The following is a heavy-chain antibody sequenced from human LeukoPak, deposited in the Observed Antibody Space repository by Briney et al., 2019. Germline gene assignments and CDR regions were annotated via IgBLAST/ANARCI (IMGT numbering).Heavy chain of an antibody. J-gene: IGHJ4*02. CDR2: ISYDGSNK. CDR1: GFTFSSYG. CDR3: AKPVAADLTFFDY. D-gene: IGHD6-19*01. V-gene: IGHV3-30*18. Sequence: GGSLRLSCAASGFTFSSYGMHWVRQAPGKGLEWVAVISYDGSNKYYADSVKGRFTISRDNSKNTLYLQMNSLRAEDTAVYYCAKPVAADLTFFDYWGQGTLVTVST.